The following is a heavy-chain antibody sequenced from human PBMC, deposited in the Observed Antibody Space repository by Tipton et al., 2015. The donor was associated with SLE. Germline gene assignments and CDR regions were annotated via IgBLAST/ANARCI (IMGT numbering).Heavy chain of an antibody. CDR2: ISWNSGSI. D-gene: IGHD1-26*01. V-gene: IGHV3-9*01. J-gene: IGHJ4*02. CDR3: ARARSTVAGRELLRVDY. Sequence: SLRLSCAASGFTFDDYAMHWVRPAPGQGLEWVSGISWNSGSIGYADSVKGRFTISRDNANNPLYLQMNSLGAEDTAVYYCARARSTVAGRELLRVDYGGQGTLVTVSS. CDR1: GFTFDDYA.